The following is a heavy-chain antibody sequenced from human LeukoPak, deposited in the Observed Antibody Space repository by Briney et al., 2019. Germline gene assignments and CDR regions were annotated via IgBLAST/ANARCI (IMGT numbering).Heavy chain of an antibody. CDR2: IKQDGSEK. V-gene: IGHV3-7*01. CDR3: ARDPYCSGGSCYATFDY. Sequence: GGSLRLSCAASGFTFSSYWMSWVRQAPGKGLEWVANIKQDGSEKYYVDSVKGRFTISRDNAKNSLYLQMNSLRAEDTAVYYCARDPYCSGGSCYATFDYWGQGTLVTVPS. J-gene: IGHJ4*02. D-gene: IGHD2-15*01. CDR1: GFTFSSYW.